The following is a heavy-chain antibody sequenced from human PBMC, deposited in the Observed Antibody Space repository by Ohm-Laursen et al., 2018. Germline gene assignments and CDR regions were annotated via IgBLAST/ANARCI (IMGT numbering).Heavy chain of an antibody. V-gene: IGHV3-9*01. D-gene: IGHD4-23*01. CDR3: AKGGYGGYYWYFDL. CDR2: ISWNSGSI. J-gene: IGHJ2*01. CDR1: GFTFDDYA. Sequence: SLRLSCAAPGFTFDDYAMHWVRQAPGKGLEWVSGISWNSGSIGYADSVKGRFTISRDNAKNSLYLQMNSLRAEDTALYYRAKGGYGGYYWYFDLWGRGTLVTVSS.